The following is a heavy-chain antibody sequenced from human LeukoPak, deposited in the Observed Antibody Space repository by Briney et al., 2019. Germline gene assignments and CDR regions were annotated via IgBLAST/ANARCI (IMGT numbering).Heavy chain of an antibody. Sequence: SETLSLTCTVSVGSITTNDCYWAWIRQPPGKGLEWLGTIYYTGDTYYNPSLKSRVTISVDTSKNQFSLKWNSVTAADTAVYYCATHGPAVAGGFDPWGRGALVTVSS. J-gene: IGHJ5*02. CDR2: IYYTGDT. D-gene: IGHD6-19*01. CDR3: ATHGPAVAGGFDP. CDR1: VGSITTNDCY. V-gene: IGHV4-39*01.